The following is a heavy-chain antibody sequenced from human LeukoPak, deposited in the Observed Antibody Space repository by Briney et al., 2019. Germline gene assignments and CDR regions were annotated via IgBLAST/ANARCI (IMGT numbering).Heavy chain of an antibody. J-gene: IGHJ6*03. V-gene: IGHV3-23*01. CDR2: ISRSGGTT. CDR1: GFTFSSYD. D-gene: IGHD2-15*01. CDR3: AKRGGTESFYYYYYMDV. Sequence: GGSLRLSCAASGFTFSSYDMTWVRQTPGKGLEWVALISRSGGTTYYADSVKGRFTISRDNSKNTLYLQMNSLRDEDTAEYYCAKRGGTESFYYYYYMDVWGKGTTVTVSS.